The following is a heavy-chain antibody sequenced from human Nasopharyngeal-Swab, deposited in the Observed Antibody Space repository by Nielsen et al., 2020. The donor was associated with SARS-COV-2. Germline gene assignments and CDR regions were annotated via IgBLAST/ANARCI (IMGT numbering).Heavy chain of an antibody. V-gene: IGHV3-30*19. CDR1: GFPFSSYG. CDR3: ARAPEGTYYYDSSGYGYFDY. CDR2: ISYDGSNK. Sequence: GGSLRLSCKASGFPFSSYGMHWVRQAPGKGLEWVAVISYDGSNKYYADSVKGRFTISRDNSKNTLYLQMNSLRAEDTAVYYCARAPEGTYYYDSSGYGYFDYWGQGTLVTVSS. D-gene: IGHD3-22*01. J-gene: IGHJ4*02.